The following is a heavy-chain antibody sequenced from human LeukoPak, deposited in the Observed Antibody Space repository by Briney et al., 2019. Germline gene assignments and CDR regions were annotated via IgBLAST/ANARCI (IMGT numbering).Heavy chain of an antibody. CDR1: GFIFGRYW. CDR2: VNSDGGHT. CDR3: ARVAHDYVDSGPDY. J-gene: IGHJ4*02. Sequence: PGGSLRLSCVASGFIFGRYWMHWVRQAPGKGLVWVSRVNSDGGHTTYADSVKGRFTISRDNVKNTVYLQINSLRAEDTAVYYCARVAHDYVDSGPDYWGQGTPVTVSS. V-gene: IGHV3-74*01. D-gene: IGHD4-17*01.